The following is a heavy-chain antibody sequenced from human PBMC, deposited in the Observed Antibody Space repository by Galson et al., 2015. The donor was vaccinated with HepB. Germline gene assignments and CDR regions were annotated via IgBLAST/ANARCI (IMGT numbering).Heavy chain of an antibody. CDR2: INPNSGGT. V-gene: IGHV1-2*02. D-gene: IGHD2-2*01. CDR3: ARSTAYHPSGGAEYFQH. CDR1: GYTFTGYY. Sequence: SVKVSCKASGYTFTGYYMHWVRQAPGQGLEWMGWINPNSGGTNYAQKFQGRVTMTRDTSISTAYMELSRLRSDDTAVYYCARSTAYHPSGGAEYFQHWGQGTLVTVSS. J-gene: IGHJ1*01.